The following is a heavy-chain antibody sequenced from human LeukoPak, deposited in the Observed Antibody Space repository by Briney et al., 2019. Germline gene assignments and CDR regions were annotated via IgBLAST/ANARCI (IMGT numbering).Heavy chain of an antibody. CDR1: GVSISSSSYY. CDR3: GKSGGYGLIDY. Sequence: SETLSLTCNVSGVSISSSSYYWGWIRQPPGKGLEWIGSIYSSGSTYYNSSLKSRVTISIDTSKNQVSLKMSSVTAADTAVYYCGKSGGYGLIDYWGQGTLVTVSS. J-gene: IGHJ4*01. CDR2: IYSSGST. D-gene: IGHD6-25*01. V-gene: IGHV4-39*01.